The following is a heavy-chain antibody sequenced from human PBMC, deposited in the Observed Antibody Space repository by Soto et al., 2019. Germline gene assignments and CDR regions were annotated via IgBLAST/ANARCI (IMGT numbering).Heavy chain of an antibody. J-gene: IGHJ3*02. CDR1: GGFVSSGNYY. V-gene: IGHV4-34*01. D-gene: IGHD1-1*01. CDR3: ARVERGTKTTVVDGFDI. Sequence: QVQLQQWGAGLLKPSETLSLTCAVYGGFVSSGNYYWSWIRQPPGKGLEWIGEMSHSGGTHFNPFRNSRVTISVDAATTQFSLKMSSMTSADTALYYCARVERGTKTTVVDGFDIWGPGTMVTVSS. CDR2: MSHSGGT.